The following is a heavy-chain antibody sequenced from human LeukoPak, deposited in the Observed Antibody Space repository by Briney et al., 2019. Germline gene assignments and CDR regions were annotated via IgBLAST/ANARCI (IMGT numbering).Heavy chain of an antibody. Sequence: PGGSLRLSCAASGFTFSSYEMNWVRQAPGKGLEWVSYISSSGSTIYYADSVKGRFTISRDNAKNSLYLQMNSLRAEDTAVYYCARDGDLTPAVPFDYWGQGTLVTLSS. V-gene: IGHV3-48*03. J-gene: IGHJ4*02. CDR3: ARDGDLTPAVPFDY. CDR2: ISSSGSTI. D-gene: IGHD6-25*01. CDR1: GFTFSSYE.